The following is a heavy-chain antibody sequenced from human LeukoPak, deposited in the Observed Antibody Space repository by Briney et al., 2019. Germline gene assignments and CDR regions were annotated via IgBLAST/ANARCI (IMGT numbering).Heavy chain of an antibody. Sequence: ASVKVSCKASGYTFTRYGISWVRQAPGQGLEWMGWISGYNGNTNYAEKLQGRVTMTTDTSTSTVYMELRSLRSDDTALYYCARDSLYYGSGSYLGFDPWGQGTLVTVSS. D-gene: IGHD3-10*01. CDR2: ISGYNGNT. CDR3: ARDSLYYGSGSYLGFDP. J-gene: IGHJ5*02. V-gene: IGHV1-18*01. CDR1: GYTFTRYG.